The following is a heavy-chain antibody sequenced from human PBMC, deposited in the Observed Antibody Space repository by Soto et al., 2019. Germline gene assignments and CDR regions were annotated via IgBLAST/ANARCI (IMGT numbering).Heavy chain of an antibody. CDR1: GDSFSTYA. CDR2: IIPIFGTV. CDR3: ARVLCTNGVCYYYYYGMDV. V-gene: IGHV1-69*14. Sequence: QVQLVQSGTEVKRPGSSVKVSCKASGDSFSTYAISWVRQAPGQGVEWMGGIIPIFGTVNYAETFQGRVTITADNSTSTAYLELSSLRSEDTAVYYCARVLCTNGVCYYYYYGMDVWGQGTTVTVYS. D-gene: IGHD2-8*01. J-gene: IGHJ6*02.